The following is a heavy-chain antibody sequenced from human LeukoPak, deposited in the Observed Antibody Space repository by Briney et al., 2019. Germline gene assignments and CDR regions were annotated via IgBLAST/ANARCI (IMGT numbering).Heavy chain of an antibody. D-gene: IGHD6-13*01. CDR2: ISYDGSNK. CDR3: AYITGYSSSSTYYYYYGMDV. Sequence: GGSLRLSCAASGFTFSSYAMHWVRQAPGKGLEWVAVISYDGSNKYYADSVKGRFTISRDNSMNTLYLQMNSLRAEDTAVYYCAYITGYSSSSTYYYYYGMDVWGQGTTVTVSS. V-gene: IGHV3-30-3*01. J-gene: IGHJ6*02. CDR1: GFTFSSYA.